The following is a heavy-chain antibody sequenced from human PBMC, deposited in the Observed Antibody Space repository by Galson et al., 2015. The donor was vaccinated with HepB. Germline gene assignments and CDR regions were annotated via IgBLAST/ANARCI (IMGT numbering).Heavy chain of an antibody. D-gene: IGHD4-17*01. CDR2: IIPILGRP. Sequence: SVKVSCKASGGTFSSFAISWVRQAPGQGLEWMGRIIPILGRPNYAQKFQARVTTTAGKSTSTAYMELSNLRSDDTGMYYCARMDGDYPSSYWGQGTLVTVSS. CDR3: ARMDGDYPSSY. J-gene: IGHJ4*02. CDR1: GGTFSSFA. V-gene: IGHV1-69*10.